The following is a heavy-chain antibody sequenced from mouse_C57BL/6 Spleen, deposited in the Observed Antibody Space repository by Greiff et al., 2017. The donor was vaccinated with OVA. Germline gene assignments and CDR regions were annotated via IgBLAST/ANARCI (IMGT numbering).Heavy chain of an antibody. CDR1: GYTFTTYP. D-gene: IGHD2-4*01. CDR2: FHPYNDDT. Sequence: VMLVESGAELVKPGASVKMSCKASGYTFTTYPIEWMKQNHGKSLEWIGNFHPYNDDTKYNEKFKGKATLTVEKSSSTVYLELSRLTSDDSAVYYCARRDYDDGYAMDYWGQGTSVTVSS. J-gene: IGHJ4*01. V-gene: IGHV1-47*01. CDR3: ARRDYDDGYAMDY.